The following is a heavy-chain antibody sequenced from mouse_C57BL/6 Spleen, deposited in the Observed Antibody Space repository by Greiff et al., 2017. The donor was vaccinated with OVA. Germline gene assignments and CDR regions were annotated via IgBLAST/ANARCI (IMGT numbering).Heavy chain of an antibody. Sequence: EVKLVESGGGLVKPGGSLKLSCAASGFTFSDYGMHWVRQAPEKGLEWVAYISSGSSTIYYADTVKGRFTISRDNAKNTLFLQMTSLRSEDTAMYYCARGDYDSYYYAMDYWGQGTSVTVSS. CDR3: ARGDYDSYYYAMDY. CDR1: GFTFSDYG. D-gene: IGHD2-4*01. J-gene: IGHJ4*01. CDR2: ISSGSSTI. V-gene: IGHV5-17*01.